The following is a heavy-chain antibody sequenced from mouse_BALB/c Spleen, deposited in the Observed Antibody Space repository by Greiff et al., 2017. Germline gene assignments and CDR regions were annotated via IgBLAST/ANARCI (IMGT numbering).Heavy chain of an antibody. CDR2: INPGSGGT. Sequence: VQLQQSGAELVRPGTSVKVSCKASGYAFTNYLIEWVKQRPGQGLEWIGVINPGSGGTNYNEKFKGKATLTADKSSSTAYMQLSSLTSDDSEVYFCARSRTGYWYFDVWGAGTTVTVSS. J-gene: IGHJ1*01. V-gene: IGHV1-54*01. CDR3: ARSRTGYWYFDV. D-gene: IGHD4-1*01. CDR1: GYAFTNYL.